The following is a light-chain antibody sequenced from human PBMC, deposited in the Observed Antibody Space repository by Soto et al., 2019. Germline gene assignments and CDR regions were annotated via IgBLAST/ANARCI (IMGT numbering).Light chain of an antibody. V-gene: IGKV3-20*01. Sequence: EIVLTQSPGTLSLSPGERATLSCRASQSISSSYLAWYQQKPGLAPRLLIYAASSRATGIPDRFSGSGSGTDFTLTISRLAPEDFAVYYCQQYGSSPWTFGQGTKVEIK. CDR3: QQYGSSPWT. CDR1: QSISSSY. J-gene: IGKJ1*01. CDR2: AAS.